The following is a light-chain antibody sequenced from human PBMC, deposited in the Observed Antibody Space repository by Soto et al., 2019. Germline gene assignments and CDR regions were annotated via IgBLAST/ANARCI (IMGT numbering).Light chain of an antibody. J-gene: IGKJ4*01. Sequence: VLNPFSGSLALALGGKATNKCKSRQRLFFSPRKRSYLGWFPQKQGQPPRLLIYWASSREPGVPDRFSGSESGTDFTLTISSLQAEDVAVYYCQQYFSTPPLTFGGGTKVEIK. CDR2: WAS. CDR1: QRLFFSPRKRSY. V-gene: IGKV4-1*01. CDR3: QQYFSTPPLT.